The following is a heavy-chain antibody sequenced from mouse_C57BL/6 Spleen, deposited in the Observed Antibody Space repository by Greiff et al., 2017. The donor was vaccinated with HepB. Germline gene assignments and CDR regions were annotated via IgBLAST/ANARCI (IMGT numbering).Heavy chain of an antibody. D-gene: IGHD1-1*01. CDR1: GYSFTGYY. J-gene: IGHJ2*01. CDR3: ARRDYGSYFDY. CDR2: INPSTGGT. Sequence: VQLKESGPELVKPGASVKISCKASGYSFTGYYMNWVKQSPEKSLEWIGEINPSTGGTTYNQKFKAKATLTVDKSSSTAYMQLKSLTSEDSAVYYCARRDYGSYFDYWGQGTTLTVSS. V-gene: IGHV1-42*01.